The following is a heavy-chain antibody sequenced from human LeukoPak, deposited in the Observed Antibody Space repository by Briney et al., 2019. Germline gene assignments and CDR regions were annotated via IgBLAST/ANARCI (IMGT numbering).Heavy chain of an antibody. Sequence: SETLSLTCAVYGGSFSGYYWSWIRQPPGKGLEWIGEINHSGSTNYNPSLKSRVTISVDTSKNQFSLKLSSVTAAGTAVYYCARAPWYYYYGMDVWGQGTTVTVSS. V-gene: IGHV4-34*01. CDR1: GGSFSGYY. J-gene: IGHJ6*02. CDR3: ARAPWYYYYGMDV. CDR2: INHSGST.